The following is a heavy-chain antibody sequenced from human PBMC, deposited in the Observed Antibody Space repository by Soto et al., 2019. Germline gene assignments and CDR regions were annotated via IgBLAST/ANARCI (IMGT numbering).Heavy chain of an antibody. V-gene: IGHV3-30-3*01. Sequence: QVQLVESGGGVVQPGRSLKLSCVASGFTFTSFSMQWVRQAPGKGLEWVAVISYDGSIEYYADSVKGRFTISRDNSKNTLYLQMYSLRTEDTAVYFCAREWSTSGDLDYWGQGTLVTVSS. CDR2: ISYDGSIE. CDR1: GFTFTSFS. J-gene: IGHJ4*02. CDR3: AREWSTSGDLDY. D-gene: IGHD3-10*01.